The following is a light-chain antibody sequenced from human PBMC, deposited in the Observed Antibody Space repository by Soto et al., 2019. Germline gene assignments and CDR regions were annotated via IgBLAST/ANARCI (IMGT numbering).Light chain of an antibody. J-gene: IGLJ2*01. Sequence: QSALTQPASVSGSPGQSITISCTGTSSDVGGYNYVSWYQQHPGKAPKLMIYDVSNRPSGVSNRFSGSKSGNTASLTISGLHADDEADYYCSSYTSSSTVVFGGRTKLTVL. V-gene: IGLV2-14*01. CDR3: SSYTSSSTVV. CDR2: DVS. CDR1: SSDVGGYNY.